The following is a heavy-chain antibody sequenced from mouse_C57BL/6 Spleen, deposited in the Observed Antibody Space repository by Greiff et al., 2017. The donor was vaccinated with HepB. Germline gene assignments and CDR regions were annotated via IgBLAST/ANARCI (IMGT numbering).Heavy chain of an antibody. CDR3: ARGDGYYSWFAY. V-gene: IGHV1-22*01. CDR2: INPNNGGT. J-gene: IGHJ3*01. CDR1: GYTFTDYN. Sequence: EVQLQQSGPELVKPGASVKMSCKASGYTFTDYNMHWVKQSHGKSLEWIGYINPNNGGTSYNQKFKGKATLTVNKSSSTAYMERRSLTSEDSAVYYCARGDGYYSWFAYWGQGTLVTVSA. D-gene: IGHD2-3*01.